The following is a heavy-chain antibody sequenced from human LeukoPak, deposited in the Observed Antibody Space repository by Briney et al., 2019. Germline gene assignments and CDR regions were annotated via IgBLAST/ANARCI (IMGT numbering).Heavy chain of an antibody. V-gene: IGHV4-39*07. J-gene: IGHJ4*02. D-gene: IGHD3-10*01. CDR2: IFYSGST. CDR3: ARDMYCYGSGSSPFDY. CDR1: SGSISTSNYY. Sequence: PSETLSLTCTVSSGSISTSNYYWGWVRQPPGKALEWIGNIFYSGSTYYSPSLKSRVTISLDTSRNQFSLKLNSVTAADTAVYYCARDMYCYGSGSSPFDYWGQGTLVTVSS.